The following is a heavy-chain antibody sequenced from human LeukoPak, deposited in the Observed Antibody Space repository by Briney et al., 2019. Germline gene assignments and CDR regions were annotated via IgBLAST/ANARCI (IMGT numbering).Heavy chain of an antibody. J-gene: IGHJ4*02. Sequence: GGSLRLSCAASGFTFSDYNMNWVRQAPGKGLEWVSFISSSSTTIFYADSVKGRFTTSRDNAKNSLYLQMNSLRAEDTAVYYCARDSGDSSGYYYVWGQGTLVTVSS. CDR3: ARDSGDSSGYYYV. V-gene: IGHV3-48*04. D-gene: IGHD3-22*01. CDR1: GFTFSDYN. CDR2: ISSSSTTI.